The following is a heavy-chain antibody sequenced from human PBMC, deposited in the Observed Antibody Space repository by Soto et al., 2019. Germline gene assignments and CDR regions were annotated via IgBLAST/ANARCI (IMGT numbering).Heavy chain of an antibody. D-gene: IGHD3-22*01. V-gene: IGHV1-18*01. CDR1: GYTFTSYG. CDR3: ARDGSWYYYDSSGYHPNNFDY. J-gene: IGHJ4*02. Sequence: ASVKVSCKASGYTFTSYGISLVRQAPGQGLEWMGWISAYNGNTNYAQKLQGRVTMTTDTSTSTAYMELRSLRSDDTAVYYCARDGSWYYYDSSGYHPNNFDYWGQGTLVTVSS. CDR2: ISAYNGNT.